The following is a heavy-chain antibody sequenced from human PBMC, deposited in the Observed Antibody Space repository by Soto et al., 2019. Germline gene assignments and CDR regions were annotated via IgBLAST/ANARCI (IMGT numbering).Heavy chain of an antibody. CDR1: GGTFSSYA. Sequence: SVKVSCKASGGTFSSYAISWVRQAPGQGLEWMGGIIPIFGTANYAQKFQGRVTITADKSTSTAYMELSSLRSEDTAVYYCARDPIYXFWSGSEQTYYYYGMDVWGQGTTVTVSS. CDR3: ARDPIYXFWSGSEQTYYYYGMDV. V-gene: IGHV1-69*06. D-gene: IGHD3-3*01. J-gene: IGHJ6*02. CDR2: IIPIFGTA.